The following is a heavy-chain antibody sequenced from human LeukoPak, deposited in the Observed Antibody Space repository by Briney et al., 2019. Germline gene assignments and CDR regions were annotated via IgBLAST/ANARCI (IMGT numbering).Heavy chain of an antibody. V-gene: IGHV1-2*02. CDR1: GYTFTGYY. Sequence: ASVKVSCKASGYTFTGYYMHWVRQAPGQGLEWMGWINPNSGGTNYAQKLQGRVTMTTDTSTSKAYMELRSLRSDDTAVYYCARAAHPVIVVVNVGAFDIWGQGTMVTVSS. J-gene: IGHJ3*02. D-gene: IGHD3-22*01. CDR3: ARAAHPVIVVVNVGAFDI. CDR2: INPNSGGT.